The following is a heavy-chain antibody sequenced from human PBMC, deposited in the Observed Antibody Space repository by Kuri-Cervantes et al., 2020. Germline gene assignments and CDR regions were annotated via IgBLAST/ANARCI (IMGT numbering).Heavy chain of an antibody. CDR3: VAPSVIAPFY. CDR2: ISNGGGSAL. Sequence: GGSLRLSCAASGFMFSDYYMGWIRQAPGKGLEWLAYISNGGGSALYYADSVKGRFTISRDNGKNSPHLQMNSLTAEDTAVYYCVAPSVIAPFYWGQGTLVTVSS. D-gene: IGHD2/OR15-2a*01. V-gene: IGHV3-11*01. CDR1: GFMFSDYY. J-gene: IGHJ4*02.